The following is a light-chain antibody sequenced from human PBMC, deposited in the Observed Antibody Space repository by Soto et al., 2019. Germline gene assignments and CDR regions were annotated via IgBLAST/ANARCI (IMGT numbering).Light chain of an antibody. CDR3: QHRMNWPLT. CDR2: GAS. J-gene: IGKJ5*01. V-gene: IGKV3D-20*02. Sequence: EIVLTQSPGTLSLSPGERATLSCRASQSVSSSLAWYQQKPGQAPRLLIYGASSRATGIPDRFSGSGSGTDFTLSISRLEPEDFAVYYCQHRMNWPLTFGQGTRLEIK. CDR1: QSVSSS.